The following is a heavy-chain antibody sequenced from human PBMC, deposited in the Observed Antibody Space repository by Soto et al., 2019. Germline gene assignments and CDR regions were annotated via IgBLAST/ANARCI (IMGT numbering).Heavy chain of an antibody. CDR3: AKDKSGVRGYYYYGMDV. D-gene: IGHD3-10*01. CDR2: ISGSGGST. CDR1: GFTFSSYA. Sequence: GGSLRLSCAASGFTFSSYAMSWVRQAPGKGLEWVSAISGSGGSTYYADSGKGRFTISRDNSKNTLYLQMNSLRAEDTAVYYCAKDKSGVRGYYYYGMDVWGQGTTVTVSS. V-gene: IGHV3-23*01. J-gene: IGHJ6*02.